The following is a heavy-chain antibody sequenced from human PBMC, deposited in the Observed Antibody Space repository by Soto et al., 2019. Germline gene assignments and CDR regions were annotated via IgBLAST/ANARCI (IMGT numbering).Heavy chain of an antibody. CDR1: GYTFTDYH. CDR2: INANNGGA. J-gene: IGHJ5*02. CDR3: AREGGSETLQPSYNWFDT. V-gene: IGHV1-2*02. D-gene: IGHD6-25*01. Sequence: QVQLVQSGAEVKKPGASVKVSCKASGYTFTDYHIHWVRQAPGQGLAFMGWINANNGGAGSAQQFQARVTVTMDTSITTVYMELSNLRSDDTAVYYCAREGGSETLQPSYNWFDTWGQGTLVTVSS.